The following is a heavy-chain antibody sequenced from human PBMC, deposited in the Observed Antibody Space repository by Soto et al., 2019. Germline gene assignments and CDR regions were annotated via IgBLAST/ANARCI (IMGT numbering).Heavy chain of an antibody. CDR3: ARDGGLTFWGVIAPFDY. D-gene: IGHD3-16*02. Sequence: QVQLVQSGAEVKKPGSSVKVSCKASGGTFSSYAISWVRQAPGQGLEWMGGILPIFGTANYAQKFQGRVTITADESTSTAYMELSSLRSEDTAVYYCARDGGLTFWGVIAPFDYWGQGTLVTVSS. CDR1: GGTFSSYA. CDR2: ILPIFGTA. V-gene: IGHV1-69*01. J-gene: IGHJ4*02.